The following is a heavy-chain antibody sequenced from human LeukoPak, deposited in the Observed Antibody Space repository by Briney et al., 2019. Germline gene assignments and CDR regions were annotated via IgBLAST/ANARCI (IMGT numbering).Heavy chain of an antibody. CDR2: IYTSGST. CDR3: ARDRVVDTAMVFDY. J-gene: IGHJ4*02. Sequence: SETLSLTCTVSGGSISSYYWSWIRQPAGKGLEWIGRIYTSGSTNYNPSLKSRVTMSVDTSKNQFSLKLSSVTAADTAVYYCARDRVVDTAMVFDYWGQGTLVTVSS. D-gene: IGHD5-18*01. V-gene: IGHV4-4*07. CDR1: GGSISSYY.